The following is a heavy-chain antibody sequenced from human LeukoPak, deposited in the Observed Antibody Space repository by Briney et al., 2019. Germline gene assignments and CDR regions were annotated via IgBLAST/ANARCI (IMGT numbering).Heavy chain of an antibody. CDR1: GGTFCSYA. Sequence: SVMVSCNASGGTFCSYAISWVRQPTGQGLEGMGRIISILGIANYEKQFQHRVAITAAKYTSTASFELSSRRSEDTTVYYFAGCSSFAITDCWGQGSLV. CDR2: IISILGIA. V-gene: IGHV1-69*04. D-gene: IGHD6-13*01. CDR3: AGCSSFAITDC. J-gene: IGHJ4*02.